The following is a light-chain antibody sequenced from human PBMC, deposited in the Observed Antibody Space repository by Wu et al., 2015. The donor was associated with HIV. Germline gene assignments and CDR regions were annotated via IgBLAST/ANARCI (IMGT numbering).Light chain of an antibody. Sequence: DIQMTQSPSSLSASVGDRVTITCRASQGISKSLAWYQQKPGKAPKLLLYATSRLESGVPSRFSGSGSVTDYTLTISSLQPEDFVTYYCQQYYSTPLTFGGGPRWR. V-gene: IGKV1-NL1*01. CDR3: QQYYSTPLT. CDR2: ATS. CDR1: QGISKS. J-gene: IGKJ4*01.